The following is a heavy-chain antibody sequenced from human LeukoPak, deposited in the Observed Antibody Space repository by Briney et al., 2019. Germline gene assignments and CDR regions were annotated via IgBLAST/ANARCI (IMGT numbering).Heavy chain of an antibody. Sequence: GGSLRLSWAASSFTFGDYVMHWVRQAPGKGLEWVANIKQDGSEKYYVDSVKGRFTISRDNAKNSLYLQMNSLRAEDTAVYYCARDHELPLFDYWGQGTLVTVSS. CDR1: SFTFGDYV. CDR3: ARDHELPLFDY. V-gene: IGHV3-7*04. J-gene: IGHJ4*02. D-gene: IGHD2-15*01. CDR2: IKQDGSEK.